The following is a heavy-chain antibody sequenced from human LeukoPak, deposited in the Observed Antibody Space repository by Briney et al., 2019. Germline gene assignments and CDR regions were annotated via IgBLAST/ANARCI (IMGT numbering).Heavy chain of an antibody. V-gene: IGHV3-53*01. J-gene: IGHJ4*02. CDR3: ARTSGSSWYEDHFDY. CDR2: IYSGGGT. Sequence: GGSVRLSCAASGFTFSSYSMNWVRQAPGKGLEWVSVIYSGGGTYYADSVKGRFTISRDNSKNTLYLQMNSLRAEDTAVYYCARTSGSSWYEDHFDYWGQGTLVTVSS. D-gene: IGHD6-13*01. CDR1: GFTFSSYS.